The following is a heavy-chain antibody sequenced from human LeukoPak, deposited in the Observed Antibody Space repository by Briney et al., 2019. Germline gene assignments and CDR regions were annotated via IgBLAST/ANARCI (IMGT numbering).Heavy chain of an antibody. J-gene: IGHJ5*02. D-gene: IGHD1-26*01. V-gene: IGHV4-4*02. CDR1: GGSISSSNW. CDR3: ARREDQSWFDP. CDR2: IYHSGST. Sequence: PSGTLSLTCAVSGGSISSSNWWSWVRQPPGKGLEWIGEIYHSGSTNYNPSLKSRVTISVDTSKNQFSLKLSSVTAADTAVYYCARREDQSWFDPWGQGTLVTVSS.